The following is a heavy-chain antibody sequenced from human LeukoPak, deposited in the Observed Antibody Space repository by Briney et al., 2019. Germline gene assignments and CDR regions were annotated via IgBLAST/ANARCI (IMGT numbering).Heavy chain of an antibody. CDR2: INSDGGTT. CDR3: AKGSDTFRWFGEFNVKLPRPIGHYYFDS. J-gene: IGHJ4*02. V-gene: IGHV3-74*01. D-gene: IGHD3-10*01. CDR1: GFTFGTYW. Sequence: GGSLRLSCGASGFTFGTYWMHWVRQAPGKGLVWVSGINSDGGTTTYADSVKGRFTISRDNAKNTLYLQMNSLRAEDKAVYYCAKGSDTFRWFGEFNVKLPRPIGHYYFDSWGQGTLVTVSS.